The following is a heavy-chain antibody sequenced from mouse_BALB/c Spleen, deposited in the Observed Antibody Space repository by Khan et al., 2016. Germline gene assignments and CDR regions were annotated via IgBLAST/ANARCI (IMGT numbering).Heavy chain of an antibody. V-gene: IGHV3-2*02. CDR3: ARDYYGSSYFDY. CDR1: GYSITSDYA. CDR2: ISYSGST. Sequence: EVQLQESGPGLVKPSQSLSLTCTVTGYSITSDYAWNWIRQFPGNKLEWMGYISYSGSTSYNPSPKSRISITRDTSKHQFFLQLNSVTTEDTATYYCARDYYGSSYFDYWGQGTTLTVSS. D-gene: IGHD1-1*01. J-gene: IGHJ2*01.